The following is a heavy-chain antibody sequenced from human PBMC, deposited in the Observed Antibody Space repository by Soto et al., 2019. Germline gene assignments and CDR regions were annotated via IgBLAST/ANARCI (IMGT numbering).Heavy chain of an antibody. CDR2: GSNSGSFT. V-gene: IGHV3-11*06. D-gene: IGHD1-1*01. J-gene: IGHJ4*02. CDR3: VRSGDNYNLLDY. CDR1: GFTSRDHY. Sequence: LRLSCAASGFTSRDHYMSWIRQAPGRGLEWIGYGSNSGSFTRYADSGRVRFSIARDNAKNSLYLKINSLRGDDTAIYYCVRSGDNYNLLDYWGQGTPVTVSS.